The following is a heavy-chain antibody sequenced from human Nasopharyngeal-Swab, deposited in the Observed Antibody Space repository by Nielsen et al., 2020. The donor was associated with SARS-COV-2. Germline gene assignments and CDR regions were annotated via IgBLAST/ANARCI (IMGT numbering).Heavy chain of an antibody. CDR3: ARAGVDTSTGSSGGCFDY. CDR1: GGSFSGYY. V-gene: IGHV4-34*01. Sequence: SETLSLTCAFYGGSFSGYYWSWIRQPPGKGLEYIGEINHSGSTNYNPSLKSRVTISVDTSKHQFSLKLSSVTAADTAVYYCARAGVDTSTGSSGGCFDYWGQGALVTVSS. CDR2: INHSGST. J-gene: IGHJ4*02. D-gene: IGHD3-9*01.